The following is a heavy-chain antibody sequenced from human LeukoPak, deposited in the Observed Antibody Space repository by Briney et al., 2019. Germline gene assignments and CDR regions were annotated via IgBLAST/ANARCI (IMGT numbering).Heavy chain of an antibody. D-gene: IGHD1-26*01. CDR1: GYSISSDYY. Sequence: SETLSLTCTVSGYSISSDYYWGWIRQPPGKGLEWIGSIYYSGSTYYNASLQSRVTISIDTSKNQFSLRLKSVTAADTAMYYCAKSGGYGLIDYWGQGTLVTVSS. J-gene: IGHJ4*02. V-gene: IGHV4-38-2*02. CDR2: IYYSGST. CDR3: AKSGGYGLIDY.